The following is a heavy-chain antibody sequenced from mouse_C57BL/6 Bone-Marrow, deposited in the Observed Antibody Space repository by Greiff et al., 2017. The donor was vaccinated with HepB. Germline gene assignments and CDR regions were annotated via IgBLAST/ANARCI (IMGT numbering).Heavy chain of an antibody. CDR2: INYDGSST. CDR3: ARVYDYDYWYFDV. D-gene: IGHD2-4*01. CDR1: GFTFSDYY. Sequence: EVNVVESEGGLVQPGSSMKLSCTASGFTFSDYYMAWVRQVPEKGLEWVANINYDGSSTYYLDSLKSRFIISRDNAKNILYLQMSSLKSEDTATYYCARVYDYDYWYFDVWGTGTTVTVSS. V-gene: IGHV5-16*01. J-gene: IGHJ1*03.